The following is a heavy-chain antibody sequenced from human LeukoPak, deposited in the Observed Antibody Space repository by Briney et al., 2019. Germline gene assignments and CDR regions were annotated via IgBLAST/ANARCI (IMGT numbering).Heavy chain of an antibody. CDR2: IYSGAST. CDR3: ARDGFSSGYPYDAFDI. CDR1: GFTVSSNY. D-gene: IGHD3-22*01. J-gene: IGHJ3*02. V-gene: IGHV3-53*01. Sequence: GGSLRLSCAASGFTVSSNYMSWVRQAPGKGLEWVSVIYSGASTYYADSVKGRFTISRDNSKNTLYLQMNSLRAEDTAVYYCARDGFSSGYPYDAFDIWGQGTMVTVSS.